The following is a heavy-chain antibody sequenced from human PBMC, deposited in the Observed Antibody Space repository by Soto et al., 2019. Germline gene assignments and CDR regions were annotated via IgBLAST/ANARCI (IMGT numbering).Heavy chain of an antibody. CDR1: GGTFSSYT. CDR3: ARGNHRWLQLWYFDL. V-gene: IGHV1-69*12. Sequence: QVQLVQSGAEVKKPGSSVTVSCTASGGTFSSYTISWVRQAPGQGLEWMGGIIPIFGTANYAQKFQGRVTITADESTSTAYMELSSLRSEDTAVYYCARGNHRWLQLWYFDLWGRGTLVTVPS. J-gene: IGHJ2*01. D-gene: IGHD5-12*01. CDR2: IIPIFGTA.